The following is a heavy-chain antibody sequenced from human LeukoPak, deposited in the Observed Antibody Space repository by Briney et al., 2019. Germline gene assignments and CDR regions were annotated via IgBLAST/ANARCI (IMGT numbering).Heavy chain of an antibody. CDR2: ISAYNGNT. CDR3: ARDYGAGSYYTPLDY. D-gene: IGHD3-10*01. V-gene: IGHV1-18*01. Sequence: GASVKVSCKASGYTFTSYGISWVRQAPGQGLEWMGWISAYNGNTNYAQKLQGRVTMTTDKSTSTAYMELRSLRSDDTAVYYCARDYGAGSYYTPLDYWGQGTLVTVSS. CDR1: GYTFTSYG. J-gene: IGHJ4*02.